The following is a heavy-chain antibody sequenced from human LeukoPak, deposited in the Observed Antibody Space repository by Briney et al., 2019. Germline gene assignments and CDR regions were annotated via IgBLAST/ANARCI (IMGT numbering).Heavy chain of an antibody. CDR1: GFSFRSFA. V-gene: IGHV3-64*01. CDR3: ARGNGYSYGPVDY. CDR2: ISDNGAST. J-gene: IGHJ4*02. Sequence: QPGGSLRLSCAASGFSFRSFAMHWVRQAPGKGLEYISAISDNGASTYYAKSVKGRFTISRDNSQNTLWLQMGSLRAEDMAVYYCARGNGYSYGPVDYWGQGTLVTVSS. D-gene: IGHD5-18*01.